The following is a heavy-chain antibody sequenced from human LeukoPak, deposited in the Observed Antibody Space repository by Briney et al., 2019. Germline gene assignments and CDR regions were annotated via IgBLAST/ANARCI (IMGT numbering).Heavy chain of an antibody. Sequence: GESLKISCKGSGYRFTSYWISWVRQMPGKGLEWMGWIDPSDSYTNYSPSFQGHVTISADKSISTAYLQWSSLKASDTAMYYCATQQYDIVTGYLTPYDYWGQGTLVTVSS. D-gene: IGHD3-9*01. J-gene: IGHJ4*02. V-gene: IGHV5-10-1*01. CDR3: ATQQYDIVTGYLTPYDY. CDR1: GYRFTSYW. CDR2: IDPSDSYT.